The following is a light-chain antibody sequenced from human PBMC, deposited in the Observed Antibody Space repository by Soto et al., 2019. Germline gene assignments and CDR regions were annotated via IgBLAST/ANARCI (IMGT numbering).Light chain of an antibody. Sequence: EIVLTQSPATLSLSPGERATLSCRASQSVSSYLAWYQQKPGQAPRLLIYDASNRATGIPARFSGSGSGTDFTLTISSLEPEDFAVYYCQQRSNGFTFGPGTKVVIK. V-gene: IGKV3-11*01. CDR1: QSVSSY. J-gene: IGKJ3*01. CDR3: QQRSNGFT. CDR2: DAS.